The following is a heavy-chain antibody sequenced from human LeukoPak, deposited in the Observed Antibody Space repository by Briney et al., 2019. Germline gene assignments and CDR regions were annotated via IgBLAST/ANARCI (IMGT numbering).Heavy chain of an antibody. V-gene: IGHV3-11*04. CDR3: ARDSLAGRYKWFDP. J-gene: IGHJ5*02. CDR2: ISSSGSTI. D-gene: IGHD6-19*01. CDR1: GFTFSDYY. Sequence: PGGSLRLSCAASGFTFSDYYMSWIRQAPGKGLEWVSYISSSGSTIYYADSVKGRFTISRDNAKNSLYLQMNSLRAEDTAVYYCARDSLAGRYKWFDPWGQGTLVTVSS.